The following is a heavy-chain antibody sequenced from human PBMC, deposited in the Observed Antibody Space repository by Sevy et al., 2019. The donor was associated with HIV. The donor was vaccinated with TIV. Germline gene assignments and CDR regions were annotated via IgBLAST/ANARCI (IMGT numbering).Heavy chain of an antibody. Sequence: ASVKVSCKASGYTFTSNGINWVRQAPGQGLEWMGWISAYSGNTNYAQNLQGRVTMTTDTFTSTAYMELRSLTSDETAVYYCARDQYDSSGYYYSYYGMDVWGQGTTVTVSS. CDR2: ISAYSGNT. V-gene: IGHV1-18*01. D-gene: IGHD3-22*01. J-gene: IGHJ6*02. CDR3: ARDQYDSSGYYYSYYGMDV. CDR1: GYTFTSNG.